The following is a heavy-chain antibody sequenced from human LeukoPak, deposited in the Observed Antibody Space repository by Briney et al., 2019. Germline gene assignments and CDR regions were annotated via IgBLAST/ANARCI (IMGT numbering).Heavy chain of an antibody. CDR1: GYRFTSSW. Sequence: GESLKISCKGSGYRFTSSWIGWVRQMPGKGLERVAIIYPGDSDTRYSPSVQGQVTISADKSISTAYLQWSSLKASDTAMCYCARRRLDNNWFDPWGQGTLVTVFS. J-gene: IGHJ5*02. CDR2: IYPGDSDT. V-gene: IGHV5-51*01. D-gene: IGHD1-1*01. CDR3: ARRRLDNNWFDP.